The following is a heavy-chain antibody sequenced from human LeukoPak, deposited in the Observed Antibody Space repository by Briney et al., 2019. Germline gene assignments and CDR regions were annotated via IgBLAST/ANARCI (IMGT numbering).Heavy chain of an antibody. CDR1: GYSISSGYY. V-gene: IGHV4-38-2*01. CDR2: IYHSGST. Sequence: SETLSLTCAVSGYSISSGYYWGWIRQPPGKGLEWIGSIYHSGSTYYNPSLKSRVTISLDTSKNQFSLKLISVTAADTAVYYCARQYSGSYYFDRWGQGTLVTVSS. CDR3: ARQYSGSYYFDR. D-gene: IGHD1-26*01. J-gene: IGHJ4*02.